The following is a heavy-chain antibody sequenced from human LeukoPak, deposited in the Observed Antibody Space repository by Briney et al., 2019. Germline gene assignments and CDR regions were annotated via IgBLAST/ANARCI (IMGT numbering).Heavy chain of an antibody. CDR2: MSTSSTYI. CDR3: VRDFAFGFCNTTTCRYPFDS. CDR1: GFTFSSYE. J-gene: IGHJ4*02. Sequence: GGSLRLSCAASGFTFSSYEMNWVRQAPGKGLEWVSSMSTSSTYIYYADSIKGRFTISRDDARSLLYLQMDSLRAEDTAVYYCVRDFAFGFCNTTTCRYPFDSWGQGTLVTVSS. V-gene: IGHV3-21*06. D-gene: IGHD3-16*01.